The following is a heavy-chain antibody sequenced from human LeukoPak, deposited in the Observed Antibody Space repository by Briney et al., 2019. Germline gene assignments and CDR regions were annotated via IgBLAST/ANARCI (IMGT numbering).Heavy chain of an antibody. D-gene: IGHD6-19*01. CDR3: VKGGSSGWYGDY. CDR1: GXTFSRYS. V-gene: IGHV3-64D*09. Sequence: GGSLRLSCSASGXTFSRYSMHWVRQAPGKGLEYILAISSNGGSTFHADSVKGRFTISRDNSKNTLYLQMSSLRPEDTAVYFCVKGGSSGWYGDYWGQGALVTVSS. CDR2: ISSNGGST. J-gene: IGHJ4*02.